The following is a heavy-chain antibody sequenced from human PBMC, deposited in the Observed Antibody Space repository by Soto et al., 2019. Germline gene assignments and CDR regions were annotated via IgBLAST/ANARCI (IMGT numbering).Heavy chain of an antibody. J-gene: IGHJ6*02. V-gene: IGHV3-53*01. CDR1: GFTVSSNY. CDR2: IYSGGST. CDR3: ARFHDPLNRKDRMAV. Sequence: GSLRLSCAASGFTVSSNYMSWVRQAPGKGLEWVSVIYSGGSTYYADSVKGRFTISRDNSKNTLYLQMNSLRAEDTAVYYCARFHDPLNRKDRMAVRAQRTTVTVSS.